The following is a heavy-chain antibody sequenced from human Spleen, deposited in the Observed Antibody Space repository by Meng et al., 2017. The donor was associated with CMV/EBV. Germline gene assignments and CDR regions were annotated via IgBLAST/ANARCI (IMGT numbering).Heavy chain of an antibody. D-gene: IGHD6-19*01. CDR3: ARVLVVAGYYYYGMDV. J-gene: IGHJ6*02. Sequence: LSLTCAASGFTFSSYAMSWVRQAPGKGLEWVSSISGSGGSTYYADSVKGRFTISRDNAKNSLYLQMNSLRAEDTAVYYCARVLVVAGYYYYGMDVWGQGTTVTVSS. CDR1: GFTFSSYA. CDR2: ISGSGGST. V-gene: IGHV3-23*01.